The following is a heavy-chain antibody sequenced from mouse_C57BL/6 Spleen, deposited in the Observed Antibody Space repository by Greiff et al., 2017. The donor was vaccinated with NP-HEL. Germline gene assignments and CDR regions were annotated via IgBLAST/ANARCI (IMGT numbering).Heavy chain of an antibody. V-gene: IGHV1-59*01. CDR3: ARDYYGSSYCFDY. CDR2: IDPSDSYT. CDR1: GYTFTSYW. J-gene: IGHJ2*01. Sequence: QVQLQQPGAELVRPGTSVKLSCKASGYTFTSYWMHWVKQRPGQGLEWIGVIDPSDSYTNYNQKFKGKATLTVDTSSSTAYMQLSSLTSEDSAVYYCARDYYGSSYCFDYWGQGTTLTVSS. D-gene: IGHD1-1*01.